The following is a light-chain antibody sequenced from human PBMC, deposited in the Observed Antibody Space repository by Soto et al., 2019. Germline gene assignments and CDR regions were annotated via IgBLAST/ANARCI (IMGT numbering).Light chain of an antibody. CDR3: CSYTTRSTLV. V-gene: IGLV2-14*01. Sequence: QSALTQPASVSGSPGQSITISCTGTSTDIGAYNHVSWYQQHPGKAPQLIIFEVSNRPSGLSNRFSGSKSGNTASLTISGLPTEDEADYYCCSYTTRSTLVFGTGTKVTVL. J-gene: IGLJ1*01. CDR2: EVS. CDR1: STDIGAYNH.